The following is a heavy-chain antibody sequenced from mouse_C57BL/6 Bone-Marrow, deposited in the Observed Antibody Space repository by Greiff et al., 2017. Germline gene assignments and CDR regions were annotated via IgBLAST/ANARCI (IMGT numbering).Heavy chain of an antibody. Sequence: QVQLQQPGAELVKPGASVKLSCKASGYTFTSYWMHWVKQRPGQGLEWIGMIHPNSGSTNYNEKFKSKATLTVDKSSSTAYMQLSSLTSEDSAVYYCALIYDGYYVGAYWGQGTLVTVSA. CDR1: GYTFTSYW. V-gene: IGHV1-64*01. CDR3: ALIYDGYYVGAY. CDR2: IHPNSGST. J-gene: IGHJ3*01. D-gene: IGHD2-3*01.